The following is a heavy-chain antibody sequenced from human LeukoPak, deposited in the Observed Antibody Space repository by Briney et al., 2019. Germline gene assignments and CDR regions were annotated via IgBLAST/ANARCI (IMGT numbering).Heavy chain of an antibody. CDR2: IKQDGSEK. V-gene: IGHV3-7*01. Sequence: WGSLSLSCAVSAFTFGSYWMSWVRQAPGKGLEWVANIKQDGSEKYYVDSVKGRFTISRDNAKNSLYLQLNSLRAEDTAVYYCAKAGYVSTRGLSYRGQG. CDR3: AKAGYVSTRGLSY. J-gene: IGHJ4*02. D-gene: IGHD2-2*01. CDR1: AFTFGSYW.